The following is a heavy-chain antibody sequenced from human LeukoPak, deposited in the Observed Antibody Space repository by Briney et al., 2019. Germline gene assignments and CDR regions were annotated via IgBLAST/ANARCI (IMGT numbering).Heavy chain of an antibody. D-gene: IGHD2-21*01. Sequence: GGSLRLSCAASGFTFSSSAMTWVRLAPGRGLEWVSGIIGGGDSTYYADSVKGRFTISSDNSKKTLYLQMNRLRAEDTAVYYCAKALLGSGIITPFDYWGQGTLVTVSS. CDR2: IIGGGDST. V-gene: IGHV3-23*01. J-gene: IGHJ4*02. CDR1: GFTFSSSA. CDR3: AKALLGSGIITPFDY.